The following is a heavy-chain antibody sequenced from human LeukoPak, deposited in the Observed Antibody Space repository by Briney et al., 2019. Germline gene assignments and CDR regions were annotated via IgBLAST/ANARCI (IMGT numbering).Heavy chain of an antibody. CDR2: ITDSGGHT. D-gene: IGHD2-8*01. CDR1: GFSFSTYA. V-gene: IGHV3-23*01. Sequence: GGSLRLSCTASGFSFSTYAMSWVRQAPGKGLEWVSAITDSGGHTYYAAPVKGRFTISRDNSKKTLYLQMNSLRAEDTAVYYCARAGHCTNGICYTADFDYWGQGSLVTVSS. J-gene: IGHJ4*02. CDR3: ARAGHCTNGICYTADFDY.